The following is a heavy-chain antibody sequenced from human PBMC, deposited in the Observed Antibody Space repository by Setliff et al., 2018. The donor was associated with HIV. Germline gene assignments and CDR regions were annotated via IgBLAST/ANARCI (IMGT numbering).Heavy chain of an antibody. CDR2: IYYSGNT. V-gene: IGHV4-59*11. CDR3: ATGGHRLHDY. J-gene: IGHJ4*02. D-gene: IGHD1-26*01. Sequence: SETLSLTCTVSGASISSHYWSWIRQPPGQGLEWIGYIYYSGNTNYNPALKSRVTISVDTSKNQFSLKLSSVTAADTAVYYCATGGHRLHDYWGQGTLVTVSS. CDR1: GASISSHY.